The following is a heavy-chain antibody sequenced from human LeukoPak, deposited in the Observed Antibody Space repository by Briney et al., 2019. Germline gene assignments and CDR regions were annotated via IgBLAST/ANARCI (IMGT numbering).Heavy chain of an antibody. Sequence: AGGSLRLSCVVSGLSFSDYGMHWVRQAPGKGLEWVAVIWSDGSNKYYADSVKGRFTIPRDNSKNTVYLQMNTLRADDTAVYFCASAAGPFDHWGQGTLVTVSS. CDR3: ASAAGPFDH. V-gene: IGHV3-33*01. D-gene: IGHD6-13*01. J-gene: IGHJ4*02. CDR1: GLSFSDYG. CDR2: IWSDGSNK.